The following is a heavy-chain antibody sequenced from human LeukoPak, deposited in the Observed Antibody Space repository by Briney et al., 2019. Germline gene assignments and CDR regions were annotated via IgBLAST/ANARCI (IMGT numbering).Heavy chain of an antibody. V-gene: IGHV3-21*01. Sequence: GGSLRLSCAASGFTFSSYSMNWVRQAPGKGLEWVSSISSSSSYIYYADSVKGRFTISRDNAKNSLYLQMNSLRAEDMAVYYCARDLIVATADAFDIWGQGTMVTVSS. CDR1: GFTFSSYS. J-gene: IGHJ3*02. CDR3: ARDLIVATADAFDI. D-gene: IGHD5-12*01. CDR2: ISSSSSYI.